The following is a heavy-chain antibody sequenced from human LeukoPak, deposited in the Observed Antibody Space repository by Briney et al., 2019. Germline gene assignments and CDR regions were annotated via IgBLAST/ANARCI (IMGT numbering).Heavy chain of an antibody. Sequence: ASVKVSCKASGYTFTSYDINWVRQATGQGLEWMGWMNPNSGNTGYAQKFQGRVTMTRNTSISTAYMELSSLRSEDTAVYYCARGPIVVVTAIRTGYYFDYWGQGTLVTVSS. CDR2: MNPNSGNT. J-gene: IGHJ4*02. V-gene: IGHV1-8*01. CDR3: ARGPIVVVTAIRTGYYFDY. CDR1: GYTFTSYD. D-gene: IGHD2-21*02.